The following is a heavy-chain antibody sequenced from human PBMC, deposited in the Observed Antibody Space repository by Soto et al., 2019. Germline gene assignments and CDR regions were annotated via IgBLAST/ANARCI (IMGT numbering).Heavy chain of an antibody. Sequence: SETLSLTCTVSGGSISSYYWSWIRQPPGKGLEWIGYIYYSGSTNYNPSLKSRVTISVDTSKNQFSLKLSSVTAADTAVYYCARGRQYCSGGSCYSTFFSFYYYYYMDVWGKGTTVTVSS. CDR3: ARGRQYCSGGSCYSTFFSFYYYYYMDV. J-gene: IGHJ6*03. CDR1: GGSISSYY. CDR2: IYYSGST. V-gene: IGHV4-59*01. D-gene: IGHD2-15*01.